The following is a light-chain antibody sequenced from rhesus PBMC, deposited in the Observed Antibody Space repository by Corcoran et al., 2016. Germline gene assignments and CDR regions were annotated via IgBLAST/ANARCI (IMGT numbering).Light chain of an antibody. Sequence: DIQMTQSPSSLSASVGDRVTITCRASQGISSYLAWYQQKPGKAPTFLVYVASPLQSGVPSRFSGIGSGTVFTLTISSQQSEDFATSYCQQHNSYPYSFGQGTKVEI. V-gene: IGKV1-25*01. J-gene: IGKJ2*01. CDR1: QGISSY. CDR2: VAS. CDR3: QQHNSYPYS.